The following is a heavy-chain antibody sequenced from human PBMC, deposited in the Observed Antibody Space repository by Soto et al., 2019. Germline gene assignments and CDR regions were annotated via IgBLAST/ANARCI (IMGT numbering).Heavy chain of an antibody. CDR3: AKSSSRYDSAGYTDY. Sequence: GGSRRLSCAASGFTVSSNYMSWVRQAPGKGPEWVSGVYDLDGTYYADSVKGRFTISRDNSRNTLYLQMNSLRPEDTAVYYCAKSSSRYDSAGYTDYWGQGTLVTVSS. CDR2: VYDLDGT. D-gene: IGHD3-22*01. J-gene: IGHJ4*02. V-gene: IGHV3-66*03. CDR1: GFTVSSNY.